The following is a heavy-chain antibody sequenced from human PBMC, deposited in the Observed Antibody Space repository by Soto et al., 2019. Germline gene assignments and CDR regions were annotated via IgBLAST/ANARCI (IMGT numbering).Heavy chain of an antibody. CDR2: ISHSGTT. CDR3: ARGTRATQYYFYFYGMDV. D-gene: IGHD3-10*01. J-gene: IGHJ6*02. V-gene: IGHV4-59*01. CDR1: GGSINNYY. Sequence: SETLSLTCTVSGGSINNYYWSWIRQPPGKGLEWLGYISHSGTTSYNPSLKSRLTMSLNTSKNQFSLKLRSVTAADTAVYYCARGTRATQYYFYFYGMDVWGQGTTVTVSS.